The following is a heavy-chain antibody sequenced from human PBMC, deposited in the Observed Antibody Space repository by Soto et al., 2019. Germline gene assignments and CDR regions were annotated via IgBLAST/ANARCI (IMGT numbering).Heavy chain of an antibody. V-gene: IGHV3-53*04. CDR2: IYSGGST. CDR3: ARSGFRDSSSWYYFDY. CDR1: GFTVSSNY. J-gene: IGHJ4*02. D-gene: IGHD6-13*01. Sequence: GGSLRLSCAASGFTVSSNYMSWVRQAPGKGLEWVSVIYSGGSTYYADSVKGRFTISRHNSKNTLYLQMNSLRAEDTAVYYCARSGFRDSSSWYYFDYWGQGTLVTVSS.